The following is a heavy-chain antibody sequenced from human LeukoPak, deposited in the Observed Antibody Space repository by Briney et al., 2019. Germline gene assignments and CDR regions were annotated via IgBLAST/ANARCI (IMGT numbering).Heavy chain of an antibody. CDR2: ISGSGGST. CDR1: GFTFTSYA. V-gene: IGHV3-23*01. J-gene: IGHJ1*01. Sequence: GGSLRLSCAASGFTFTSYAMSWVRQPPGKGLELVSSISGSGGSTYYADSVKGRFTISRDNSKNTLYLQMNSLRAEDTAVYYCAKDLPNPGTSRHFQYWGQGTLVTVSS. CDR3: AKDLPNPGTSRHFQY. D-gene: IGHD2-8*01.